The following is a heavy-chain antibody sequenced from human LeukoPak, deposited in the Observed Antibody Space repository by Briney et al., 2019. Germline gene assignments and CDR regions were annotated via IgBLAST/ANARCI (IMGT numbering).Heavy chain of an antibody. D-gene: IGHD2-21*02. CDR2: ISYDGSNK. V-gene: IGHV3-30-3*01. Sequence: GGSLRLSCAASGFTFSSYAMHWVRQAPGKGLEWVAVISYDGSNKYYADSVKGRFTISRDNSKNTLYPQMNSLRAEDTAVYYCAREEITGVVVTAIRYWGQGTLVTVSS. CDR3: AREEITGVVVTAIRY. CDR1: GFTFSSYA. J-gene: IGHJ4*02.